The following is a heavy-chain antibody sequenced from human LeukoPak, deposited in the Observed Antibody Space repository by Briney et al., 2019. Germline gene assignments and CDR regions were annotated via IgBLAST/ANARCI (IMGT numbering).Heavy chain of an antibody. CDR2: IYYSGST. V-gene: IGHV4-59*01. Sequence: SETLSLTCTVSGGSISSYYWSWTRQPPGKGLEWIWYIYYSGSTNYNPSLESRVTISVDTSKNQFSLKLSSVTAADTAVYYCARDEWGAPDYYMDVWGKGTTVTVSS. D-gene: IGHD1-26*01. CDR3: ARDEWGAPDYYMDV. CDR1: GGSISSYY. J-gene: IGHJ6*03.